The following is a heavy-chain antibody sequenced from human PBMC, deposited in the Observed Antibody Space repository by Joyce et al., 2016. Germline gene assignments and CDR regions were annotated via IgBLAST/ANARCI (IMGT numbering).Heavy chain of an antibody. V-gene: IGHV3-21*01. D-gene: IGHD3-9*01. J-gene: IGHJ4*01. CDR3: ARDVDYDILTGYPYYFDY. CDR1: GFPLSSYN. CDR2: ISSSSSYI. Sequence: EVQLVESGGGLVKPGGSLRLSCAASGFPLSSYNMNWVRQAPGKGLEWVSSISSSSSYIYYADSVKGRFTISRDNAKDSVHLQLNSLRAEDTALYYCARDVDYDILTGYPYYFDYWGQGTLVTVSS.